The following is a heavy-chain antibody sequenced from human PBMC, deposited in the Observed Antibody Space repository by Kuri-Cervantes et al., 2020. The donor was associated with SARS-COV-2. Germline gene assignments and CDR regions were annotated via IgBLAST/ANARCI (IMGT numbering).Heavy chain of an antibody. Sequence: ASVKVSCKASGYTFTSYGISWVRQAPGQGLEWMGWISAYNGNTNYAQKLQGRATMTTDTSTSTAYMELRSLRSDDTAVYYCARVANLWWFGELLSDAFDIWGQGTMVTVSS. CDR3: ARVANLWWFGELLSDAFDI. D-gene: IGHD3-10*01. CDR2: ISAYNGNT. V-gene: IGHV1-18*01. CDR1: GYTFTSYG. J-gene: IGHJ3*02.